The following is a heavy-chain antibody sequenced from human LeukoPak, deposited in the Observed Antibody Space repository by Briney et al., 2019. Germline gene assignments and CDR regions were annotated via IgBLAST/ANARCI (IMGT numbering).Heavy chain of an antibody. Sequence: GSVKVSCKAAGYTFTGYYMHCVRQAPGQGLEWMGWINPNSGGTNYAQKFQGRVTMTRDTSISTAYMELSRLRSDDTAVYYCARDGGSEAAHPWGQGTLVTVSS. J-gene: IGHJ5*02. CDR2: INPNSGGT. D-gene: IGHD6-6*01. CDR1: GYTFTGYY. V-gene: IGHV1-2*02. CDR3: ARDGGSEAAHP.